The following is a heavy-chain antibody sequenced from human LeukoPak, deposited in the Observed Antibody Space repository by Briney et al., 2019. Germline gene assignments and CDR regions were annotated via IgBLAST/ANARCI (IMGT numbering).Heavy chain of an antibody. D-gene: IGHD6-13*01. V-gene: IGHV4-59*12. Sequence: PSETLSLTCTVSGGSISSYCWSWIRQPPGKGLEWIGYIFYSGSTNYNPSLKSRVTISVDTSKNQFSLKLSSVTAADTAVYYCARRVREFAIIAAAGKSWFDPWGQGTLVTVSS. CDR1: GGSISSYC. CDR2: IFYSGST. J-gene: IGHJ5*02. CDR3: ARRVREFAIIAAAGKSWFDP.